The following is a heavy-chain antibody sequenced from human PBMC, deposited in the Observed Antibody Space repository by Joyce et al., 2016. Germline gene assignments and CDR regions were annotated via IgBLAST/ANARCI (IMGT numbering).Heavy chain of an antibody. J-gene: IGHJ5*02. CDR1: GFIFGDYA. V-gene: IGHV3-49*05. CDR3: TRIGDCSGGSCYEGWFDP. D-gene: IGHD2-15*01. CDR2: IRSKAYGGTT. Sequence: EVQLVESGGGLVKPGRSLRLSCTSSGFIFGDYAMNWFRQAPGKGLEWVGFIRSKAYGGTTDYAASVKDRFTISRDDSKSIAYLQMNSLKTEDTAVYYCTRIGDCSGGSCYEGWFDPWGQGTLVTVSS.